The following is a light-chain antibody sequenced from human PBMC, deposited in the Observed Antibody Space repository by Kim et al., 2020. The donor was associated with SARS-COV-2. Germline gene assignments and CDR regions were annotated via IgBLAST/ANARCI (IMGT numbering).Light chain of an antibody. CDR3: QQYNNWPPVT. CDR1: QGVSSN. J-gene: IGKJ5*01. V-gene: IGKV3-15*01. CDR2: GAS. Sequence: EIVMTQSLVTLSVSPGDRATLSCRASQGVSSNLAWFQQKPGQAPRLLIYGASARATGVPARFSGTGSGTEFTLTISSLQSEDFAVYYCQQYNNWPPVTFGQGTRLEIK.